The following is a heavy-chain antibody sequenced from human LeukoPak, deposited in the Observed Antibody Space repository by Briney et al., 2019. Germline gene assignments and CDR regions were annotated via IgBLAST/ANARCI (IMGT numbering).Heavy chain of an antibody. V-gene: IGHV4-4*07. CDR1: GGSITSFY. Sequence: SETLSLTCTVSGGSITSFYWTWIRQSAEKGLEWIGRISSSGNTKYNPSLNSRVTMSVDTSKNQFSLNLRPVTAADTAFYYCASQTLPGWYFNVWGRGTLVTVSS. CDR3: ASQTLPGWYFNV. CDR2: ISSSGNT. J-gene: IGHJ2*01.